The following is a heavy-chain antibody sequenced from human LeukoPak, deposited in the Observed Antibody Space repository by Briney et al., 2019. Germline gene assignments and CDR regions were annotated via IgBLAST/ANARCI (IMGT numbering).Heavy chain of an antibody. J-gene: IGHJ5*02. D-gene: IGHD6-19*01. CDR1: GFTFSSYA. CDR3: ARDMPPYSSGRKSWFDP. V-gene: IGHV3-30-3*01. CDR2: ISYDGSNK. Sequence: GGSLRLSCAASGFTFSSYAMRWVRQAPGKGLEWVAVISYDGSNKYYADSVKGRFTISRDNSKNTLYLQMNSLRAEDTAVYYCARDMPPYSSGRKSWFDPWGQGTLVTASS.